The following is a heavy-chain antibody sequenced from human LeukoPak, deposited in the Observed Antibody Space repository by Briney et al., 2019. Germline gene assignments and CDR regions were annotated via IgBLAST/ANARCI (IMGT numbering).Heavy chain of an antibody. CDR3: AKAGREFPIFFDY. CDR2: ISGSGGNT. Sequence: PGGSLRLSCTASGFTFSSYAMRWVRQAPGKGLEWVSAISGSGGNTYYADSVKGRFTISRDNSKNTVYLQMNSLRAEDTAVYYCAKAGREFPIFFDYWGQGTLVTVSS. D-gene: IGHD3-10*01. J-gene: IGHJ4*02. CDR1: GFTFSSYA. V-gene: IGHV3-23*01.